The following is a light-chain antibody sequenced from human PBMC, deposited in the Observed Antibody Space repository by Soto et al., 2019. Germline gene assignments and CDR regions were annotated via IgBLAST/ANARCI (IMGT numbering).Light chain of an antibody. CDR1: SSDVGSYNL. V-gene: IGLV2-23*02. Sequence: QSALTQPASVSGSPGQSITISCTETSSDVGSYNLVSWYQQHPGKAPKLMIYEVSKRPSGVSNRFSGSKSGNTASLTISGLQAEDEADYYCCSYAGIPWVFGGGTKLTVL. CDR2: EVS. CDR3: CSYAGIPWV. J-gene: IGLJ3*02.